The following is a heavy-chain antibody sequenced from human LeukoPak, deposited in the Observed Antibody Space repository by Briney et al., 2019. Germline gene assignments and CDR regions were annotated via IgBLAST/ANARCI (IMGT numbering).Heavy chain of an antibody. V-gene: IGHV3-30*18. J-gene: IGHJ4*02. CDR3: AKDRAARVPYYFDY. CDR1: GFTFSSYG. CDR2: TSYDGSNK. D-gene: IGHD6-6*01. Sequence: PGGSLRLSCAASGFTFSSYGMHWVRQAPGKGLEWVAVTSYDGSNKYYADSVKGRFTISRDNSKNTLYLQMNSLRAEDTAVYYCAKDRAARVPYYFDYWGQGTLVTVSS.